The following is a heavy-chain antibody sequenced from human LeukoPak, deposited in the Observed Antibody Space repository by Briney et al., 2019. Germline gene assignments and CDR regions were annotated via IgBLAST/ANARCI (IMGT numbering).Heavy chain of an antibody. Sequence: SETLSLTCTISGGSVSDYYWSWIRQSPGEGLEWIGYIYHTGSTSYSPSLKSRVTISADTSQNQFSLKLSSVTAADTAVYYCASRKLGNDYWGQGTLVTVPS. CDR1: GGSVSDYY. J-gene: IGHJ4*02. CDR2: IYHTGST. D-gene: IGHD7-27*01. V-gene: IGHV4-59*02. CDR3: ASRKLGNDY.